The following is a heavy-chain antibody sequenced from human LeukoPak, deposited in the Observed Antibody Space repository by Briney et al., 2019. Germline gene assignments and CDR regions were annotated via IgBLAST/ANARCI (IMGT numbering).Heavy chain of an antibody. Sequence: SETLSLTCTVSGGSLSSGSYYWGWIRQPPGTGLEWIGYIYYSGSTNYNPSLKSRVTISVDTSKNQFSLKLSSVTAADTAVYYCARIPYSSGWYIWYFDLWGRGTLVTVSS. CDR1: GGSLSSGSYY. V-gene: IGHV4-61*01. J-gene: IGHJ2*01. CDR3: ARIPYSSGWYIWYFDL. D-gene: IGHD6-19*01. CDR2: IYYSGST.